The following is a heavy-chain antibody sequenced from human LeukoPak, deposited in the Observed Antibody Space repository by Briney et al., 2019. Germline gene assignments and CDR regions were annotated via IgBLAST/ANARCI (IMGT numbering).Heavy chain of an antibody. V-gene: IGHV3-23*01. CDR3: AKDMSEDTAMVSPLDY. CDR1: GFTFSNYA. CDR2: ISGSGGST. D-gene: IGHD5-18*01. Sequence: HPGGSLRLSCAASGFTFSNYAMSWVRQAPGKGLEWVSAISGSGGSTYYADSVKGRFTVSRDNSKNTLYLQMNSLRAEDTAVYYCAKDMSEDTAMVSPLDYWGQGTLVTVSS. J-gene: IGHJ4*02.